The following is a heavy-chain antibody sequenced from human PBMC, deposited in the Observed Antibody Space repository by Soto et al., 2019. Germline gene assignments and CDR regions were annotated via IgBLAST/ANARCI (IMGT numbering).Heavy chain of an antibody. J-gene: IGHJ6*02. Sequence: SLYVSRVSKKQGKGLEWVSLTYSGGVTVYADSVQGRFTVSRDNYRNTLYLQMNSLRAEDTAVYFCARDVGSDATEFYGMEVLGQGTSVTVFS. CDR1: SLY. CDR2: TYSGGVT. V-gene: IGHV3-53*03. D-gene: IGHD3-10*01. CDR3: ARDVGSDATEFYGMEV.